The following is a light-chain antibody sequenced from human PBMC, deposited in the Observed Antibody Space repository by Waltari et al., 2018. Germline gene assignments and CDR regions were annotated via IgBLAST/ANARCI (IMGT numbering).Light chain of an antibody. Sequence: QSALTQPAYVSGSPGQSITISCTGTSSDVGGYNYVSWYQQHPGKAPKLMIYDVSNRTVGGSNLFSGSKSGNTASLTISGLQAEDEADYYCSSYTSSSTWVFGGGTKLTVL. J-gene: IGLJ3*02. V-gene: IGLV2-14*03. CDR2: DVS. CDR3: SSYTSSSTWV. CDR1: SSDVGGYNY.